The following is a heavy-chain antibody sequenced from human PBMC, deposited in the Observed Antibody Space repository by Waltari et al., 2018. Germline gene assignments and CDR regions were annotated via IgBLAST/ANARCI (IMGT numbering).Heavy chain of an antibody. V-gene: IGHV4-34*01. CDR3: ARGHLTDY. J-gene: IGHJ4*02. CDR1: GGSFSGYY. Sequence: QVQLQQWGAGLLKPSETLSLTCAVYGGSFSGYYWSWIRQPPGKGLEWIGEINHSGRTNYHPSLKSLVTISVDTSKNQCSLKLSSVTAADTAVYYCARGHLTDYWGQGTLVTVSS. CDR2: INHSGRT.